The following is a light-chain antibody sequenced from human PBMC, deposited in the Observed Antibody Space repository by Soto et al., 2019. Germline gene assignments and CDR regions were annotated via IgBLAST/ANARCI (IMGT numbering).Light chain of an antibody. CDR3: QKYNTALWT. CDR1: QGISNY. V-gene: IGKV1-27*01. J-gene: IGKJ1*01. CDR2: AAS. Sequence: DIQMTQSPSSLSASVGDRVTITCRASQGISNYLASYQQKPGRVPTLLIYAASTLQSGVPSRFSGSGSGTDFTLTISTLQPEDVATYYCQKYNTALWTFGRGTKVEIK.